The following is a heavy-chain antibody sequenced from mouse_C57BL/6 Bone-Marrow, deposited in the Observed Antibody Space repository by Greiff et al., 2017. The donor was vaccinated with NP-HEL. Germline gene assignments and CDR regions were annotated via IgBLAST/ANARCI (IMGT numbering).Heavy chain of an antibody. V-gene: IGHV1-15*01. J-gene: IGHJ2*01. CDR3: TRRGTTFDY. CDR1: GYTFTDYE. D-gene: IGHD1-1*01. Sequence: SGAELVRPGASVTLSCKASGYTFTDYEMHWVKQTPVHGLEWIGAIDPETGGTAYNQKFKGKAILTADKSSSTAYMELRSLTSEDSAVYYCTRRGTTFDYWGQGTTLTVSS. CDR2: IDPETGGT.